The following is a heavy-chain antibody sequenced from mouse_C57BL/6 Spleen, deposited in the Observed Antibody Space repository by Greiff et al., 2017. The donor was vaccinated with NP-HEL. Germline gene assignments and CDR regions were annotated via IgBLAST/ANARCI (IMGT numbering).Heavy chain of an antibody. CDR3: EVGYGSMMDY. J-gene: IGHJ4*01. V-gene: IGHV5-6*02. D-gene: IGHD1-1*01. CDR1: GFTFSSYG. Sequence: DVKLVESGGDLVKPGGSLKLSCAASGFTFSSYGMSWVRQTPDKRLEWVATISSGGSYTYYPDIVKRRFTISRDNAKNTLYLQMSSQRSEDTAMYDCEVGYGSMMDYWGQGTSVTVSS. CDR2: ISSGGSYT.